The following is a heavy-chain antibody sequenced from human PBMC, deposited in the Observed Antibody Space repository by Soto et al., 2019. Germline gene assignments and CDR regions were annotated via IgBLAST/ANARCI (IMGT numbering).Heavy chain of an antibody. CDR2: IGWNSDTI. J-gene: IGHJ4*02. Sequence: RLSCAASGFTFDDYAMHWVRQAPGKGLEWVSGIGWNSDTIGYADSVKGRFTISRDNAKNSLYLQMNSLRAEDTALYYCAKALARISAAPYYFDYWGQGTLVTVSS. D-gene: IGHD6-13*01. CDR1: GFTFDDYA. CDR3: AKALARISAAPYYFDY. V-gene: IGHV3-9*01.